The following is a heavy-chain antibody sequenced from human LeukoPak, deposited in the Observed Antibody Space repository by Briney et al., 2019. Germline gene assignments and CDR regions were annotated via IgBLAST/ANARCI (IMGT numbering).Heavy chain of an antibody. J-gene: IGHJ6*02. Sequence: SETLSLICTVSGGSISSYYWSWIRQPPGKGLEWIGYIYYSGSTNYNPSLKSRVTISVGTSKNQFSLKLSSVTAADTAVYYCARVVVPQYYYYGMDVWGQGTTVTASS. CDR3: ARVVVPQYYYYGMDV. V-gene: IGHV4-59*01. CDR2: IYYSGST. CDR1: GGSISSYY. D-gene: IGHD2-21*01.